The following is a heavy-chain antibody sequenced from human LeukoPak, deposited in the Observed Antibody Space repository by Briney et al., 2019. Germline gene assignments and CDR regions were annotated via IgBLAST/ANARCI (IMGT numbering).Heavy chain of an antibody. Sequence: GGSLRLSCAASGFTFSSYAMHWVRQAPGKGLEWVSYISSSSSTIYYADSVKGRFTISRDNAKNSLYLQMNSLRAEDTAVYYCARDYGGWYNGPLDYWGQGTLVTVSS. CDR2: ISSSSSTI. CDR3: ARDYGGWYNGPLDY. CDR1: GFTFSSYA. V-gene: IGHV3-48*01. J-gene: IGHJ4*02. D-gene: IGHD6-19*01.